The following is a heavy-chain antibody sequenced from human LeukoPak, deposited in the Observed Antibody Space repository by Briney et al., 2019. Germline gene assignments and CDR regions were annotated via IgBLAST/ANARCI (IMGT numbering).Heavy chain of an antibody. D-gene: IGHD1-7*01. V-gene: IGHV4-59*01. J-gene: IGHJ4*02. CDR1: GGSISSYY. CDR3: ASSRYNWNYYYFDY. CDR2: IYYSGST. Sequence: PSETLSLTCTVSGGSISSYYWSWIWQPPGKGLEWIGYIYYSGSTNYNPSLKSRVTISVDTSKNQFSLKLSSVAAADTAVYYCASSRYNWNYYYFDYWGQGTLVTVSS.